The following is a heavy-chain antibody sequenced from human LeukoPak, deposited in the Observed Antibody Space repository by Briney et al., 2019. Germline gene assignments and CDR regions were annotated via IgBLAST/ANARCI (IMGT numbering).Heavy chain of an antibody. Sequence: PGGSLRLSCAGSRFSFDDYAMSWVRQAPGKGLEWVSAISGSGGSTYYADSVKGRFTISRDNSKNTLYLQMNSLRAEDTAVYYCAKEYLKSAAFDIWGQGTMVTVSS. CDR3: AKEYLKSAAFDI. V-gene: IGHV3-23*01. J-gene: IGHJ3*02. CDR2: ISGSGGST. CDR1: RFSFDDYA.